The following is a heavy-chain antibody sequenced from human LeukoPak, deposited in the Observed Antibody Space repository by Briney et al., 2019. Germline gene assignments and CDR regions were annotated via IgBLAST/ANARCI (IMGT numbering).Heavy chain of an antibody. Sequence: PGGSLRLPCATAGFTFSSYAMSWVRQAPGRGLEWASAIGGSGSRAGYTYYADSVKGRFTISRDNSKDTLYLQMNSLRAEDTAIYYCAKVIITGSFPDYFDNWGQGTLVTVSS. CDR1: GFTFSSYA. CDR3: AKVIITGSFPDYFDN. D-gene: IGHD1-14*01. V-gene: IGHV3-23*01. CDR2: IGGSGSRAGYT. J-gene: IGHJ4*02.